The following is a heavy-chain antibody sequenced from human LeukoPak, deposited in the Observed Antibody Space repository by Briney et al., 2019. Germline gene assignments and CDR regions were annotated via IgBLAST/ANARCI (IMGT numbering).Heavy chain of an antibody. CDR1: GFTFSSYW. CDR3: ARDPSAFAGYFDF. V-gene: IGHV3-7*01. D-gene: IGHD3-10*01. Sequence: GGTLRVSCAASGFTFSSYWMSWVRQAPGKGLEWVANIKQDGSEKYYVDSVKGRFTISRDNAKNSLYLQMNSLRAEDTAVYFCARDPSAFAGYFDFWGQGTLVTASS. J-gene: IGHJ4*02. CDR2: IKQDGSEK.